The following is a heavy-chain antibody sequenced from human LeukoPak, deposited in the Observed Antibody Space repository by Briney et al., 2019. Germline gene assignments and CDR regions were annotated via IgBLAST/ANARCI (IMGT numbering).Heavy chain of an antibody. Sequence: SETLSLTCAVYGGSFSGYYWSWIRQPPGKGWEGIGEINHSGSTNYNPSLKSRVTISVDTSKNQFSLKLSSVTAADTAVYYCARRRYCSSTSCYSRFDPWGQGTLVTVSS. J-gene: IGHJ5*02. CDR2: INHSGST. V-gene: IGHV4-34*01. D-gene: IGHD2-2*01. CDR1: GGSFSGYY. CDR3: ARRRYCSSTSCYSRFDP.